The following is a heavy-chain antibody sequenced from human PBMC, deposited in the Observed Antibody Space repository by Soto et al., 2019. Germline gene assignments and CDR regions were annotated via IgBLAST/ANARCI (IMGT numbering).Heavy chain of an antibody. CDR1: GYTFTGYY. Sequence: ASVKVSCKASGYTFTGYYMHWVRQAPGQGLEWMGWISPYNGNTNYAQKLQGRVTMTTDTSTSTAYMELRSLRSDDTAVDYCAGTTSLQWYYMDVWDKGTTVTVSS. J-gene: IGHJ6*03. D-gene: IGHD1-7*01. CDR2: ISPYNGNT. V-gene: IGHV1-18*04. CDR3: AGTTSLQWYYMDV.